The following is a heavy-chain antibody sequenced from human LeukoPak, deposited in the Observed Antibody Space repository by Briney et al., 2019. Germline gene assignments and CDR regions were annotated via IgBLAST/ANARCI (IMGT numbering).Heavy chain of an antibody. J-gene: IGHJ5*02. Sequence: PSETLSLTCTVSGASISSRSYYWGWVRQPPRKGLEWVGSIYYSGSTYYNPSLQSRVTMSVDTSNNQVSLKVTSVTAADTAVYYCARHEPSSFYYESRGNWFDPWGQGTLVTVSS. CDR3: ARHEPSSFYYESRGNWFDP. V-gene: IGHV4-39*01. D-gene: IGHD3-22*01. CDR2: IYYSGST. CDR1: GASISSRSYY.